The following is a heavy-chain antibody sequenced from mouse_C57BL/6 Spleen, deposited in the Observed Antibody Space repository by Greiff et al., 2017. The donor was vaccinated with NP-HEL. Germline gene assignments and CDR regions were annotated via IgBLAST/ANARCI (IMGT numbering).Heavy chain of an antibody. CDR2: IYPGSGNT. J-gene: IGHJ1*03. CDR1: GYSFTSYY. CDR3: AEAGYWYFDV. Sequence: VQLQQSGPELVKPEASVKISCKASGYSFTSYYIHWVKQRPGQGLEWIGWIYPGSGNTKYNEKFKGKATLTADTSSSTAYMQLSSLTSEDSAVYYCAEAGYWYFDVWGTGTTVTVSS. V-gene: IGHV1-66*01.